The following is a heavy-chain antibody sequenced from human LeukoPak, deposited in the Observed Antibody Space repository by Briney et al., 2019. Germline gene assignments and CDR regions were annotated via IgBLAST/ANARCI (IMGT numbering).Heavy chain of an antibody. J-gene: IGHJ4*02. CDR3: AREVYDSSGYYSH. Sequence: PGRSLRLSCAASGFTFSSYAMHWVRQARGKGLEWVAVISYDGSNKYYADSVKGRFTISRDNSKNTLYLQMNSLRAEDTAVYYCAREVYDSSGYYSHWGQGTLVTVSS. CDR2: ISYDGSNK. V-gene: IGHV3-30-3*01. CDR1: GFTFSSYA. D-gene: IGHD3-22*01.